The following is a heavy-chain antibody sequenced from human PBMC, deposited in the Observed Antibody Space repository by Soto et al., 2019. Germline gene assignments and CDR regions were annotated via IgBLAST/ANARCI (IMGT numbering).Heavy chain of an antibody. J-gene: IGHJ4*02. CDR3: ARETGTLRSRNCDY. D-gene: IGHD7-27*01. Sequence: SETLSLTCSVSGGSISTVGHYWTWIRQPPGKGLEWIGSIYHTGSTYYSKSLRSRLTMXXXXSXSXFXLXXXSVTXADTAVYYCARETGTLRSRNCDYWGQGSLVT. CDR2: IYHTGST. CDR1: GGSISTVGHY. V-gene: IGHV4-31*03.